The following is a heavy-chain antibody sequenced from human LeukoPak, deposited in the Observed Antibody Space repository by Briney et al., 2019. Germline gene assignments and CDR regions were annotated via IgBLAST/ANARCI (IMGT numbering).Heavy chain of an antibody. D-gene: IGHD1-26*01. J-gene: IGHJ3*02. CDR3: ARDPSGNDAFDI. V-gene: IGHV1-46*01. CDR2: INPSDGST. CDR1: GYTFTSYY. Sequence: GASVKVSCKASGYTFTSYYMHWVRQAPGQGLEWMGIINPSDGSTTYAQRFQGRVTLTRDTSTSTVYMELSSLRAEDTAVYYCARDPSGNDAFDIWGQGTMVTVSS.